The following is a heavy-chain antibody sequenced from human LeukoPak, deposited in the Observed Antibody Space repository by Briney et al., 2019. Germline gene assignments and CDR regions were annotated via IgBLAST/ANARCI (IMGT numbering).Heavy chain of an antibody. J-gene: IGHJ1*01. CDR2: INAGNGNT. D-gene: IGHD6-13*01. CDR3: ARGPEYSSSWYHKAEYFQH. V-gene: IGHV1-3*01. Sequence: GASVKVSCKASGYTFTSYAMHWVRQAPGQRLEWMGWINAGNGNTKYSQKFQGRVTITRDTSASTAYMELSSLRSEDTAVYYCARGPEYSSSWYHKAEYFQHWGQGTLVTVSS. CDR1: GYTFTSYA.